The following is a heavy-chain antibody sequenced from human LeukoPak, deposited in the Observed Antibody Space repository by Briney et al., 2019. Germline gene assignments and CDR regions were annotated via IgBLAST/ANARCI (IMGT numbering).Heavy chain of an antibody. Sequence: SETLSLTCTVSGGSISNDAYYWSWIRQSPGRGLEWIGYIYHSGSTYYNPSLKSRVTISADRSKNQFSLKLTSVTVADTAVYYCARPRDGWFDPWGQGTLVTVSS. CDR3: ARPRDGWFDP. CDR2: IYHSGST. D-gene: IGHD5-24*01. CDR1: GGSISNDAYY. J-gene: IGHJ5*02. V-gene: IGHV4-30-2*06.